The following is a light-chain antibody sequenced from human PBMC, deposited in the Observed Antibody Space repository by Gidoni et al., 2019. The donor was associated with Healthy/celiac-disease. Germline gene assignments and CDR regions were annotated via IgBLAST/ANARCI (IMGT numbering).Light chain of an antibody. J-gene: IGKJ3*01. V-gene: IGKV1-33*01. CDR1: QDISNY. CDR3: QQYDNLPIT. CDR2: DAS. Sequence: DIQMTQSPSSLSASVGDRVTITCQASQDISNYLNWYQQKPGKAPKLLIYDASNLETGVPSRFSGSGSGTDFTFTISSLQPEDIATYYCQQYDNLPITFGSGTKVDIK.